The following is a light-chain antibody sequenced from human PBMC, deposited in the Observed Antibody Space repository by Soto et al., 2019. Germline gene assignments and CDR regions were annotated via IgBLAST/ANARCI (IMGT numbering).Light chain of an antibody. Sequence: EVVMTQSPLSLPVTLGQPASISCRSSQSLAYIDGNTYLTWFHQRPGQSPRRLIYNVSNRDSGVPDSFSGSGSGTDFTLKISRVEAEDVGIYYCMQSTHGPPYTFGQGTKLEIK. CDR1: QSLAYIDGNTY. CDR2: NVS. CDR3: MQSTHGPPYT. J-gene: IGKJ2*01. V-gene: IGKV2-30*01.